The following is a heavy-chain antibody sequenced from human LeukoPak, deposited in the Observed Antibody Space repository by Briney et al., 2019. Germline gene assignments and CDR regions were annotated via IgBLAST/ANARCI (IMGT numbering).Heavy chain of an antibody. CDR2: IKQDGSEK. Sequence: PGGSLRLSCAASGFTFSSYWMSWVRQAPGKGLEWVANIKQDGSEKYYVDSVKGRFTISRDNAKNSLYLQMNSLRAEDTAVYYCARALGAAAAYYYYYMDVWGKGTTVTVSS. CDR1: GFTFSSYW. CDR3: ARALGAAAAYYYYYMDV. J-gene: IGHJ6*03. D-gene: IGHD6-13*01. V-gene: IGHV3-7*01.